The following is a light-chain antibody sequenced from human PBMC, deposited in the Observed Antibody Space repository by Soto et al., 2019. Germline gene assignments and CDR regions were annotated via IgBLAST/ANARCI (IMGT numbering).Light chain of an antibody. J-gene: IGLJ1*01. CDR1: STDVGGYNF. V-gene: IGLV2-14*01. Sequence: QSALTQPASVSGSPGQSITIACTGTSTDVGGYNFVSWYQQHPMRAPRLIIYEVTKRPSGVYARFSGSKSANTASLTISGLQAEDEADYYCSSYTSTNTYVFGTGTKLTVL. CDR2: EVT. CDR3: SSYTSTNTYV.